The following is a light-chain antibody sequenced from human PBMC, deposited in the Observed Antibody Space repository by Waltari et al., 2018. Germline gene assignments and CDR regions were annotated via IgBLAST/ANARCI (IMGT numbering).Light chain of an antibody. CDR2: GAS. CDR1: QSVSSN. V-gene: IGKV3-15*01. CDR3: QQYNNWPLST. J-gene: IGKJ4*01. Sequence: EIVMTQSPATLSVSPGERATLSCRASQSVSSNLAWYQQKPGQAPRLLIYGASTRATGIPARFRGSGSGTEFTLTISSMQSEDFAVYYCQQYNNWPLSTFGGGTKVEIK.